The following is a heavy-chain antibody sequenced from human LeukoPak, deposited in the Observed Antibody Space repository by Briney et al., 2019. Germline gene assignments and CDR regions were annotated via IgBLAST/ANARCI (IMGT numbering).Heavy chain of an antibody. J-gene: IGHJ5*02. V-gene: IGHV4-4*02. D-gene: IGHD3-10*01. CDR2: IYHSGST. CDR1: GGSISSSNW. CDR3: ARHRRLGGSDGSGSYYTSYSWFDP. Sequence: KPSGTLSLTCAVSGGSISSSNWWSWVRQPPGKGLEWIGEIYHSGSTNYNPSLKSRVTISVDKSKNQFSLKLSSVTAADTAVYYRARHRRLGGSDGSGSYYTSYSWFDPWGQGTLVTVSS.